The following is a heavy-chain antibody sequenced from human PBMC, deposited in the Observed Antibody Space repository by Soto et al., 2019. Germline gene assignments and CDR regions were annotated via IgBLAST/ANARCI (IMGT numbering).Heavy chain of an antibody. Sequence: PSETLSLTCTVSGGSVTSGSHYWSWIRHPPGKGLEWIGYVYYSGSTYYNPSLKSRVTISTDTSKNQFSLRLNSVTASDAAVYYCATESSGSSPLHFDFWGQGALVTVYS. V-gene: IGHV4-30-4*01. J-gene: IGHJ4*02. CDR3: ATESSGSSPLHFDF. CDR2: VYYSGST. CDR1: GGSVTSGSHY. D-gene: IGHD3-22*01.